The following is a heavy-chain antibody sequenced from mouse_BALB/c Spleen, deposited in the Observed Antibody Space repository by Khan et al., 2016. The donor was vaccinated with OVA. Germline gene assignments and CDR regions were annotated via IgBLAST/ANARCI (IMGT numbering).Heavy chain of an antibody. CDR3: ARGTFDY. D-gene: IGHD3-3*01. J-gene: IGHJ3*01. CDR1: GYSFTSYY. CDR2: IDPFNGGT. V-gene: IGHV1S135*01. Sequence: EVELVESGPELMRPGSSVNISCKASGYSFTSYYIHWVKQSHGKSLEWIGYIDPFNGGTDYNQKFKGKATLTVDKSSNTAYMHLSSLTSEDSAVYYCARGTFDYWGQGTLVTVS.